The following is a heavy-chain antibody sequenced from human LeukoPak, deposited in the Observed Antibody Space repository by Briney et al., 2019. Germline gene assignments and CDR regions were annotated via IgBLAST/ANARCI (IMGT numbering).Heavy chain of an antibody. CDR1: GYSITSGYY. Sequence: SETLSLTCTVSGYSITSGYYWGWIRQPPGKGLEWIGSINHSGSTYYNPSLKSRVTISADTSKNQFSLKLGAVTAADTAVYYCARGDVMNFDYWGQGTLVTVSS. D-gene: IGHD3-16*01. CDR3: ARGDVMNFDY. J-gene: IGHJ4*02. V-gene: IGHV4-38-2*02. CDR2: INHSGST.